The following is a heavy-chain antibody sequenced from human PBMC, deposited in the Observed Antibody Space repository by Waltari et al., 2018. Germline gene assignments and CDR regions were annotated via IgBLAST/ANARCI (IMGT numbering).Heavy chain of an antibody. Sequence: QLVQSGAEVKKPGDSLKISCEGDGYNFPIHWIGWLRQVPGQGLEWVGIIYPEDSDARYSPSFEGQVTISADNSINTAYLQWTTLQASDTAMYYCTRPPAGGGAFDIWGHGTMVTVSS. CDR1: GYNFPIHW. D-gene: IGHD2-15*01. V-gene: IGHV5-51*03. CDR2: IYPEDSDA. J-gene: IGHJ3*02. CDR3: TRPPAGGGAFDI.